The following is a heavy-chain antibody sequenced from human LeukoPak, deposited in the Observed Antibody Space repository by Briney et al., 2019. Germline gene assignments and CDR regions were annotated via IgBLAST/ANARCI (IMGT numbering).Heavy chain of an antibody. CDR3: AKEGGWQQLVREFDY. CDR2: ISYDGSNK. CDR1: GFTFDDYA. J-gene: IGHJ4*02. V-gene: IGHV3-30*18. D-gene: IGHD6-13*01. Sequence: PGGSLRLSCAASGFTFDDYAMHWVRQAPGKGLEWVAVISYDGSNKYYADSVKGRFTISRDNSKNTLYLQMNSLRAEDTAVYYCAKEGGWQQLVREFDYWGQGTLVTVSS.